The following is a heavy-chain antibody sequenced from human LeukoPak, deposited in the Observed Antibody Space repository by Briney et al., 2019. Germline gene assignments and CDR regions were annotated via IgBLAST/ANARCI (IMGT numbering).Heavy chain of an antibody. J-gene: IGHJ4*02. V-gene: IGHV3-21*01. CDR2: ISSSSSYI. CDR3: ARVAYTSSWGERYYFDY. D-gene: IGHD2-15*01. CDR1: GFTFSSYS. Sequence: PGGSLRLSCAASGFTFSSYSLNWVRQAPGKGLEWVSSISSSSSYIYYADSVKARFTVSRDISKNTLFLLMNSLTVEDTAIYYCARVAYTSSWGERYYFDYWGQGTLVTVSS.